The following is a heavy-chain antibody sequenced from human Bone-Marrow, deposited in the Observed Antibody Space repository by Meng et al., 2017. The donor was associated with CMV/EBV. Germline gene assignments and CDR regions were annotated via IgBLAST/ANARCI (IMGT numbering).Heavy chain of an antibody. CDR3: ARDGEQLDPHNYYYGLDV. D-gene: IGHD6-6*01. V-gene: IGHV3-33*01. CDR2: IWYDGSNK. CDR1: GFTFSSYG. Sequence: GESLKISCAASGFTFSSYGMHWVRQAPGKGLEWVAVIWYDGSNKYYADSVKGRFTISRDKSKNTLYLQMNSLRAEDPALYYCARDGEQLDPHNYYYGLDVWGQGTTVTGYS. J-gene: IGHJ6*01.